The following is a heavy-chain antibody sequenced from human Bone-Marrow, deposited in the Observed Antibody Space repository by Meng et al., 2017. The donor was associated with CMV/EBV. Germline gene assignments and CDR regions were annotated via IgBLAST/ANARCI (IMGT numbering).Heavy chain of an antibody. Sequence: GESLKISCAASGFTFSDYYMSWIRQAPGKGLEWVSYISSSGSTIYYADSVKGRFTISRDNAKNSLYLQMNSLRAEDTAVYYCARHQGSPHFDYWGQGTLVTVSS. D-gene: IGHD2-15*01. CDR1: GFTFSDYY. CDR2: ISSSGSTI. CDR3: ARHQGSPHFDY. J-gene: IGHJ4*02. V-gene: IGHV3-11*01.